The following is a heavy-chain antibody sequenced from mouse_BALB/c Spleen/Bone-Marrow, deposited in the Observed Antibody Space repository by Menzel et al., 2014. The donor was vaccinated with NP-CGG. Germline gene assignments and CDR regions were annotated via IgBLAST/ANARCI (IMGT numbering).Heavy chain of an antibody. CDR1: GFTFSNYW. Sequence: EVHLVESGGGLVQPGGSMKLSCVASGFTFSNYWMSWVRQSPEKGLEWVADIRLKSDAYTTPYAESVKGKFTISRDDSKSRLYLQMNNLRPEDTGIYYCTTLLDWGQGTSVTVSS. CDR3: TTLLD. J-gene: IGHJ4*01. V-gene: IGHV6-6*02. CDR2: IRLKSDAYTT.